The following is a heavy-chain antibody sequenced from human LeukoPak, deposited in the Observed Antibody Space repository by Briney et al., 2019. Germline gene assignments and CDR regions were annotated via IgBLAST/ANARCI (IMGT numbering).Heavy chain of an antibody. D-gene: IGHD2-8*01. CDR2: ISSTGIAA. Sequence: GGSLRLSCATSGFTFNDYAMSWVRQAPGKGLEWVSAISSTGIAAYYADSVKGRFTISRDNSKNTLYLQMNSLRAEDTAVYYCAKVEDIVLMVYALYFDYWGQGTLVTVSS. J-gene: IGHJ4*02. CDR3: AKVEDIVLMVYALYFDY. V-gene: IGHV3-23*01. CDR1: GFTFNDYA.